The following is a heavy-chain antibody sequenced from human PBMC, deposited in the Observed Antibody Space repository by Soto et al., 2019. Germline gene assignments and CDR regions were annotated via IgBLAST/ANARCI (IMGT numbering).Heavy chain of an antibody. CDR1: GFTFSSYG. D-gene: IGHD3-9*01. CDR3: AKDEGGVRYVDWGDVDSNGMDV. Sequence: QVQLVESGGGVVQPGRSLRLSCAASGFTFSSYGMHWVRQAPGKGLAWVAVISNDGSNKYYADSVKGRFTISRDNSKNTLYVQMNSLRAEDTAVYSWAKDEGGVRYVDWGDVDSNGMDVWGKGTTVTVSS. V-gene: IGHV3-30*18. J-gene: IGHJ6*04. CDR2: ISNDGSNK.